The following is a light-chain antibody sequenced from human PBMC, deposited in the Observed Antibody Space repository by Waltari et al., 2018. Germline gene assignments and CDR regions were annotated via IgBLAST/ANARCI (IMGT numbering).Light chain of an antibody. Sequence: DIVMTQSPDSLAVSLGERATINCKSSQSVLSSSNNKNYLAWYQQKPGQPPKLLIYWASTRESGVPDRFSGSGSGTDFTLTISSLEPEDFAVYYCQQRHNWPLTFGGGTKVEIK. CDR1: QSVLSSSNNKNY. V-gene: IGKV4-1*01. CDR3: QQRHNWPLT. CDR2: WAS. J-gene: IGKJ4*01.